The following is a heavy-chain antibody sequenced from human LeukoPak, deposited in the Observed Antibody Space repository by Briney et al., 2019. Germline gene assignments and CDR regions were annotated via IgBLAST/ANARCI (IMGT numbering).Heavy chain of an antibody. V-gene: IGHV3-21*01. J-gene: IGHJ6*02. D-gene: IGHD2-8*01. CDR3: ARDYCTNGVCFDYYYYGMDV. CDR2: ISSSSSYM. CDR1: GFTFSSYS. Sequence: GGSLRLSCAASGFTFSSYSMNWVRQAPGKGLEWVSSISSSSSYMYYADSVKGRFTISRDNAKNSLYLQMNSLRAEDTAVYYCARDYCTNGVCFDYYYYGMDVWGQGTTVTVSS.